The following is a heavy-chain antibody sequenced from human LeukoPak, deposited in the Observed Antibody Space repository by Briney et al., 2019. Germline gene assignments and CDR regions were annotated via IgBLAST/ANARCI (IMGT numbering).Heavy chain of an antibody. CDR2: IYSSGST. Sequence: SETLSLTCTVSGGSINSYYWSWIRQPAGKGLEWIGRIYSSGSTGYNPSLTSRVTMSLDTSKNQFSLNLRSVTAADTSVYYCARVDIRTAFFDYWGQGTLVTVSS. CDR3: ARVDIRTAFFDY. J-gene: IGHJ4*02. V-gene: IGHV4-4*07. CDR1: GGSINSYY. D-gene: IGHD5-12*01.